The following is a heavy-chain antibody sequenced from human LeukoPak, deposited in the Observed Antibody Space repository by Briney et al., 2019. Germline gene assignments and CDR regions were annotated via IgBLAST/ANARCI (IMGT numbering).Heavy chain of an antibody. V-gene: IGHV4-59*12. J-gene: IGHJ4*02. D-gene: IGHD3-9*01. CDR1: GGSISSYY. CDR2: IYYSGST. CDR3: ARDRSPDYDILTGYYKN. Sequence: SETLSLTCTVSGGSISSYYWSWIRQPPGKGLEWIGYIYYSGSTNYNPSLKSRVTISVDTSKNQFSLKLSSVTAADTAVYYCARDRSPDYDILTGYYKNWGQGTLVTVSS.